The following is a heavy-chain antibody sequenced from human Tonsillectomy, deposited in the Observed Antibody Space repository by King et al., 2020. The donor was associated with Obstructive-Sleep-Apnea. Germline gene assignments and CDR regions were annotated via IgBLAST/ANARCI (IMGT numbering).Heavy chain of an antibody. J-gene: IGHJ4*02. D-gene: IGHD1-1*01. CDR2: IRSKADGGTT. V-gene: IGHV3-49*03. CDR1: GFIFGDYA. Sequence: VQLVESGGGLVQPGRSLRLSCTASGFIFGDYALGWFRQAPGKWLECVGFIRSKADGGTTEYAASVKGRFTISRDDSKSIAYLQMNSLRTEDTAVYFCASDSWWQLERRYDYWGQGTLVTVSS. CDR3: ASDSWWQLERRYDY.